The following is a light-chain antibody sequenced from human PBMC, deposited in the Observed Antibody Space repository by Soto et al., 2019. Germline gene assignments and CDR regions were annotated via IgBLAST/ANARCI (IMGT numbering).Light chain of an antibody. J-gene: IGKJ1*01. CDR1: QSISSY. CDR2: AAS. V-gene: IGKV1-6*01. Sequence: IQMTQSPSALSASVGDRVTITCRASQSISSYLNWYQQKPGKVPKLLIYAASTLQSGVPSRFSGSGSGTDFTLTISSLQPEDFATYYCLLDFSYFWAFGQGTKVDIK. CDR3: LLDFSYFWA.